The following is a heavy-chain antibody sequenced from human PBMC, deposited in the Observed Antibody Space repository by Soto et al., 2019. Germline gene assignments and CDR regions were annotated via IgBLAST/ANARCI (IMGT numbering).Heavy chain of an antibody. V-gene: IGHV1-69*13. Sequence: ASVKVSCKSSGGTFSSDSFSWVRQAPGQGLEWMGGIIPMFDTPIYAQKFQDRVTITADESTSTAYMQLSSLRSGDTAVYYCARSGGLDRDFNYWGQGSLVTVSS. J-gene: IGHJ4*02. CDR1: GGTFSSDS. D-gene: IGHD2-15*01. CDR2: IIPMFDTP. CDR3: ARSGGLDRDFNY.